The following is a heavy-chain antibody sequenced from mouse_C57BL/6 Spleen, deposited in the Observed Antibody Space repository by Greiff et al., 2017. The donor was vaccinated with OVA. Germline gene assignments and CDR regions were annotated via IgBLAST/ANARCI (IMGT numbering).Heavy chain of an antibody. CDR1: GYTFTSYT. J-gene: IGHJ2*01. CDR3: ARSGSTVYPYYFDY. Sequence: QVQLQQSGAELARPGASVKMSCKASGYTFTSYTMHWVKQRPGQGLEWIGYINPSSGYTKYNQKFTDKATLTADKSSSTAYMQLSSLTSEDSAVYYCARSGSTVYPYYFDYWGQGTTLTVSS. D-gene: IGHD2-1*01. V-gene: IGHV1-4*01. CDR2: INPSSGYT.